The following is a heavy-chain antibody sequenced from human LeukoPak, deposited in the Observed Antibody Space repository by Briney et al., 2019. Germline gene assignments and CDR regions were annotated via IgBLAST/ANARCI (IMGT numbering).Heavy chain of an antibody. V-gene: IGHV4-38-2*02. CDR2: IYHSGST. J-gene: IGHJ6*03. Sequence: SETLSLTCTVSGYSISSGYYWGWIRQPPGKGLEWIGSIYHSGSTYYNPSLKSRVTISVDTSKNQLSLKLSSVTAADTAVYYCASASYYYYMDVWGKGTTVTVSS. CDR1: GYSISSGYY. CDR3: ASASYYYYMDV.